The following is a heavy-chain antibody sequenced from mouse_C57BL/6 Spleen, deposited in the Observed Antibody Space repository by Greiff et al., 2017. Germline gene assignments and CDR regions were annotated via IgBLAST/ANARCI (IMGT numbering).Heavy chain of an antibody. CDR3: ARDGNGVYYFDY. CDR1: GYTFTSYW. Sequence: QVQLQQPGAELVKPGASVKLSCKASGYTFTSYWMPWVKQRPGRGLEWIGRIDPNSGGTKYNEKFKSKATLTVDKPSSPAYMQLSCLTSEVSAVYYCARDGNGVYYFDYWGQGTTLTVSS. V-gene: IGHV1-72*01. CDR2: IDPNSGGT. J-gene: IGHJ2*01. D-gene: IGHD2-1*01.